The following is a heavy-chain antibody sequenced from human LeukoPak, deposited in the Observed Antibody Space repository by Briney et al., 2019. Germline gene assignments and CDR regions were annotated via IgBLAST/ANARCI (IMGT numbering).Heavy chain of an antibody. CDR3: AREYDSSGYYYSNFDY. J-gene: IGHJ4*02. CDR1: GYTFTSYY. Sequence: ASVKVSCKASGYTFTSYYMHWVRQAPGQGLEWMGIINPSGGSTSYAQKFQGRVTMTRDTSTSTVYMELSSLRSEDTAVYYCAREYDSSGYYYSNFDYWGQGTLVTVAS. V-gene: IGHV1-46*01. D-gene: IGHD3-22*01. CDR2: INPSGGST.